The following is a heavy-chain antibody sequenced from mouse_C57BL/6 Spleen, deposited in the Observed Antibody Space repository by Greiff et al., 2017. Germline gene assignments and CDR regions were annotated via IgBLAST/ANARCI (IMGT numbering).Heavy chain of an antibody. CDR1: GYAFSSSW. CDR3: ARYYYGRSYDYFDY. CDR2: IYPGDGDT. V-gene: IGHV1-82*01. D-gene: IGHD1-1*01. Sequence: QVQLQQSGPELVKPGASVKISCKASGYAFSSSWMNWVKQRPGKGLEWIGRIYPGDGDTNYNGKFKGKATLTADKSSSTAYMQLSSLTSEDSAVYFCARYYYGRSYDYFDYWGQGTTLTVSS. J-gene: IGHJ2*01.